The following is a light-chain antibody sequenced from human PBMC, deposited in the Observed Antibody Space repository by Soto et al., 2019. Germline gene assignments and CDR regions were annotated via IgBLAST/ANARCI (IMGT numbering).Light chain of an antibody. J-gene: IGLJ1*01. CDR2: DIT. CDR3: CSYAGIYSYV. Sequence: QSALTQPRSVSGSPGQSVTISCTGTSSDVGDFKYVSWYQQHPGKAPKVVVYDITKRPSGVPDRFSGSKSGNTASLTISGLQAEDEADYYCCSYAGIYSYVFGTGTKVTVL. V-gene: IGLV2-11*01. CDR1: SSDVGDFKY.